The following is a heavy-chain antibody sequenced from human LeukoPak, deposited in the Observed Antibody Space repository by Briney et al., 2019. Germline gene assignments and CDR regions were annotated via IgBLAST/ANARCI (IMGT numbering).Heavy chain of an antibody. Sequence: ASVKVSCKASGYTFTGCYMHWVRQAPGQGLEWMGWINPNSGGTNYAQKFQGRVTMTRDTSISTAYMELSSLRSEDTAVYYCARSFHTMVRGGEVDPWGQGTLVTVSS. V-gene: IGHV1-2*02. J-gene: IGHJ5*02. CDR1: GYTFTGCY. CDR2: INPNSGGT. CDR3: ARSFHTMVRGGEVDP. D-gene: IGHD3-10*01.